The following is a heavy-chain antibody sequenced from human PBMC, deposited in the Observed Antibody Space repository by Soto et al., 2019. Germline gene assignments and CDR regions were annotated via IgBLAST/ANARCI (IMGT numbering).Heavy chain of an antibody. J-gene: IGHJ4*02. CDR2: IYYSGST. CDR1: GGSISSYY. D-gene: IGHD3-22*01. Sequence: LSLTCTVSGGSISSYYWSWIRQPPGKGLEWIGHIYYSGSTNYNPFLKSRVTISVDTSKNQFSLKLSSVTAADTAVYYCASQYYYDSSGYYSPFDYWGQGTLVTVSS. V-gene: IGHV4-59*01. CDR3: ASQYYYDSSGYYSPFDY.